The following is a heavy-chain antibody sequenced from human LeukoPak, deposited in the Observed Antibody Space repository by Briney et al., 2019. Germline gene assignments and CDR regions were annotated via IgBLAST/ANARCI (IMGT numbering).Heavy chain of an antibody. CDR1: GRSIDNYY. CDR3: ARHDFWSGFDY. J-gene: IGHJ4*02. D-gene: IGHD3-3*01. CDR2: IFYKGRT. Sequence: SETLSLTCTVSGRSIDNYYWGWIRQSPGKGLEYIAYIFYKGRTNYNLSLKSRVTISVDTSKNQFSLKLNYVTAADTAVYYCARHDFWSGFDYWGQGALVTFSS. V-gene: IGHV4-59*08.